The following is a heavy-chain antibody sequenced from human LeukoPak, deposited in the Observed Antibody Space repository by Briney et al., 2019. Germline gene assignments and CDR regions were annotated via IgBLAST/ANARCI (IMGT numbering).Heavy chain of an antibody. CDR3: AGVNYWNYSF. J-gene: IGHJ4*02. V-gene: IGHV3-11*04. CDR2: ISDIARTK. Sequence: GGSLRLSCAASGFTFSDYYMTWIRQTPGKGLEWISYISDIARTKSYADSVKGRFTISRDNAKNSLYLQMNSLRVEDTAVYYCAGVNYWNYSFWGQGTLVTVSS. CDR1: GFTFSDYY. D-gene: IGHD1-7*01.